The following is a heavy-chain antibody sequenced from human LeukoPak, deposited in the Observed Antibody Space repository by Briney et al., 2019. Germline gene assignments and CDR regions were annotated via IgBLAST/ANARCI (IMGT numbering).Heavy chain of an antibody. J-gene: IGHJ4*02. Sequence: GGSLRLSCAASGFTSSNAWMSWVRQAPGKGLEWVGRIKRETDGGTTDYPAPVKGRFTISRDDSKNTLYLQMNSLKTEDTAVYYCTTNSWYDYWGQGTLVTVSP. V-gene: IGHV3-15*01. CDR2: IKRETDGGTT. D-gene: IGHD6-13*01. CDR3: TTNSWYDY. CDR1: GFTSSNAW.